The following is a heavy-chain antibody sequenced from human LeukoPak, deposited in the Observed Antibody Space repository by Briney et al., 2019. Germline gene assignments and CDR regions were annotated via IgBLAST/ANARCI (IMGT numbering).Heavy chain of an antibody. CDR3: AVFSQYSSIKQVQGGADYYYYMDV. CDR1: GGSISSGGYS. J-gene: IGHJ6*03. D-gene: IGHD6-13*01. CDR2: IYYSGST. V-gene: IGHV4-30-4*07. Sequence: SQTLSLTCAVSGGSISSGGYSWSWIRQPPGKGLELIGYIYYSGSTYYSPSLKSRVTISVDTSKNQFSLKLSSVTAADTAVYYCAVFSQYSSIKQVQGGADYYYYMDVWGKGTRSPSP.